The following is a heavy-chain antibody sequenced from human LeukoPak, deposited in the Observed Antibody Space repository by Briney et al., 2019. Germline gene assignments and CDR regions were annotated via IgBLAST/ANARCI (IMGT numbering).Heavy chain of an antibody. J-gene: IGHJ6*02. CDR2: IIPILGIA. Sequence: SVKVSCKASGGTFSSYAISGVRQAPGQGLEWMGRIIPILGIANYAQKFQARVTITADKSTSTADMDLSSLRSEDTAVHCYARGGGNPTTSTYSGMDVWGHGPTVTVSS. D-gene: IGHD2-15*01. V-gene: IGHV1-69*04. CDR1: GGTFSSYA. CDR3: ARGGGNPTTSTYSGMDV.